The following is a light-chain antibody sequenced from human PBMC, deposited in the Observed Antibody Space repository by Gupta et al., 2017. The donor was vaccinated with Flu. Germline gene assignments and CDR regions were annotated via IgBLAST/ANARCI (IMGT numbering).Light chain of an antibody. Sequence: QSALTQSASVSGSPGQSIAISCTGASSDVGGYNNVSWYQQHPGKAPKLMIYEVSNRPSGVSNRFSGSKSGNTAFLTISGLQAEDEADYYCSSYTSSSSLYVFGTGTKVTVL. CDR3: SSYTSSSSLYV. V-gene: IGLV2-14*01. J-gene: IGLJ1*01. CDR1: SSDVGGYNN. CDR2: EVS.